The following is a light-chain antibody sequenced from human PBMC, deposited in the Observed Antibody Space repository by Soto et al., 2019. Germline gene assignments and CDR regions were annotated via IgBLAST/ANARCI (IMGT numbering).Light chain of an antibody. J-gene: IGKJ2*01. CDR1: QGITNA. CDR3: LQANSFPYT. CDR2: AAS. Sequence: DIQMTQSPPYLSASVGDRVTITCRASQGITNALGWYQQKPGKAPKRLIYAASSLQSGVPSRFSGSGSGTEFILTISSLQPEDFATYYCLQANSFPYTFGQGTKLEIK. V-gene: IGKV1-17*01.